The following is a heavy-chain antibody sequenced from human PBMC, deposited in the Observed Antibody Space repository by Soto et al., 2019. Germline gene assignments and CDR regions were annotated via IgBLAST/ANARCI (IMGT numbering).Heavy chain of an antibody. Sequence: QVQLQEAGPVLVKPSETLSLTCTVSGGSISSYYCSCIRQPPGKGLELIWYIYYSGSTNYIPSLKGRVPISVDTSKNQFSLTLSSVTAADTAVYYCASSPSGWFDPWGQGHLVNVAS. J-gene: IGHJ5*02. CDR3: ASSPSGWFDP. V-gene: IGHV4-59*13. CDR2: IYYSGST. CDR1: GGSISSYY.